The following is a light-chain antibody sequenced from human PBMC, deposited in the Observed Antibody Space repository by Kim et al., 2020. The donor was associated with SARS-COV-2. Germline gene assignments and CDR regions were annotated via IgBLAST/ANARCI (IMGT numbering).Light chain of an antibody. CDR1: QGSGNE. Sequence: ASGGERVTFRLRARQGSGNELAWDEQKPGKVPERLIYTASTLERGVASGLRGSGSGTEFTLTITNLQPEDFASDYCLQHQGHRWTVGRGTKVDIK. CDR2: TAS. J-gene: IGKJ1*01. V-gene: IGKV1-17*02. CDR3: LQHQGHRWT.